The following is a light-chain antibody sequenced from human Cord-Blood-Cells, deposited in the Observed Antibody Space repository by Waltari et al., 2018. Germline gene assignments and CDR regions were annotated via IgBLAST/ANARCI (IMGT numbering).Light chain of an antibody. CDR2: GAS. Sequence: EIVLTQSPGTLSLSPGERATLSCRPSQSVSSSYLAWYQQKPCQAPRLLIYGASRRATGIPDRFSGSGSGTDFTLTISRLEPEDFAVYYCQQYGSPRYTFGQGTKLEIK. CDR3: QQYGSPRYT. CDR1: QSVSSSY. J-gene: IGKJ2*01. V-gene: IGKV3-20*01.